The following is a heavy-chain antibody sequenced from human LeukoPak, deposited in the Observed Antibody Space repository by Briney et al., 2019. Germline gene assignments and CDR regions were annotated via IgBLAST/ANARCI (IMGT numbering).Heavy chain of an antibody. D-gene: IGHD3-10*01. Sequence: SVKVSCKASGGTFSSYAISWVRQAPGQELEWMGRIIPILGIANYAQKFQGRVTITADKSTSTAYMELSSLRSEDTAVYYCARDYGSGSYGYWFDPWGQGTLVTVSS. CDR3: ARDYGSGSYGYWFDP. J-gene: IGHJ5*02. V-gene: IGHV1-69*04. CDR1: GGTFSSYA. CDR2: IIPILGIA.